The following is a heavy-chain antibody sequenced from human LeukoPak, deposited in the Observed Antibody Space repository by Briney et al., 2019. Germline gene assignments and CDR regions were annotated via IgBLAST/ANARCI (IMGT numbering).Heavy chain of an antibody. V-gene: IGHV4-59*01. CDR2: IYYSGST. J-gene: IGHJ6*02. CDR3: AREHRYYGMDV. Sequence: SETLSLTCTVSGGSISSYYWSWIRQPAGKGLEWIGYIYYSGSTNYNPSLKSRVTISVDTSKNQFSLKLSSVTAADTAVYYCAREHRYYGMDVWGQGTAVTVSS. CDR1: GGSISSYY.